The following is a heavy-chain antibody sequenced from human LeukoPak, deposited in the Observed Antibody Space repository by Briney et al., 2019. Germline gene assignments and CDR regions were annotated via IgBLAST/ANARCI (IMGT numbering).Heavy chain of an antibody. CDR2: ISAYNGNT. D-gene: IGHD5-24*01. V-gene: IGHV1-18*01. J-gene: IGHJ3*02. CDR1: GYTFTSYG. CDR3: ARHVEMATIVAFDI. Sequence: ASVKVSCKASGYTFTSYGISWVRQAPGQGLEWMGWISAYNGNTNYAQKLQGRVTVTTDTSTSTAYMELSSLRSEDTAVYYCARHVEMATIVAFDIWGQGTMVTVSS.